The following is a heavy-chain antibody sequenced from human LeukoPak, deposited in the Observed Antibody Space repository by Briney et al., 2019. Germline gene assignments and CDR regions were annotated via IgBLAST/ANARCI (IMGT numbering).Heavy chain of an antibody. D-gene: IGHD1-26*01. V-gene: IGHV4-38-2*02. CDR3: ARGGGSYYQDY. J-gene: IGHJ4*02. CDR1: GYSISSGYY. Sequence: PSETLSLTCTVSGYSISSGYYWGWIRQPPGKGLEWIGSIYHSGSTNYNPSLKSRVTISVDTSKNQFSLKLSSVTAADTAVYYCARGGGSYYQDYWGQGTLVTVSS. CDR2: IYHSGST.